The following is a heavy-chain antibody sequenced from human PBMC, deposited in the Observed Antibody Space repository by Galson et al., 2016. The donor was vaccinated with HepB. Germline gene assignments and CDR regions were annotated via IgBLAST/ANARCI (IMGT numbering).Heavy chain of an antibody. V-gene: IGHV3-43*01. CDR3: ARYYDFFGMDV. J-gene: IGHJ6*02. Sequence: SLRLSCAASGFTFDDCPMHWVRQAPGKGLEWVSLISWDGVKTLYGDSVKGRFTISRDNSKNTLYLQMNSLRAEDTAVYYCARYYDFFGMDVWGQGTTVTVSS. D-gene: IGHD3-3*01. CDR2: ISWDGVKT. CDR1: GFTFDDCP.